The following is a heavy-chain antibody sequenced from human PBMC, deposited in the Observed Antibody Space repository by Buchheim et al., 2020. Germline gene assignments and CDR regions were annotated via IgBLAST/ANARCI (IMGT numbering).Heavy chain of an antibody. Sequence: QVQLQESGPGLVKPSETLSLTCNVSGGSVNGYFWSWIRQPPGKGLEWIGCVSYSGSTHYNPSLESRVTISVDTSKNQFSLKLSSVTAADTAVYYCAREGDDGGNSAGYWFDPWGQGTL. J-gene: IGHJ5*02. D-gene: IGHD4-23*01. CDR3: AREGDDGGNSAGYWFDP. CDR1: GGSVNGYF. CDR2: VSYSGST. V-gene: IGHV4-59*02.